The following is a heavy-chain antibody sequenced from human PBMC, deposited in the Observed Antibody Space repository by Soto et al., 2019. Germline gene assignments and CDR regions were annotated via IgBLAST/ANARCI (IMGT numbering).Heavy chain of an antibody. Sequence: ASVQVSSKASGYTFTTYAMHWVRHAPGQRLEWMGWINSGNGNAKYSQQFQGRETITRDTYASTAYIDLSRLRSEDTAPSSCDREYSGWYSGGYNLFDLWVYGTLVTVSS. V-gene: IGHV1-3*01. CDR3: DREYSGWYSGGYNLFDL. J-gene: IGHJ5*02. CDR1: GYTFTTYA. CDR2: INSGNGNA. D-gene: IGHD6-19*01.